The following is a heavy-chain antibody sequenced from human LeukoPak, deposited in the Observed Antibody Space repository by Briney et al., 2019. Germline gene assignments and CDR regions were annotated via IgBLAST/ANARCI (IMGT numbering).Heavy chain of an antibody. CDR3: ARISSISYYFDY. Sequence: GGSLRLSCAASGFTFSSFWMTWVCQAPGKGLEWVANIKLDGSEKYYVDSVKGRLTVSRDNAKNSLYLQMNSLRAADTAVYYCARISSISYYFDYRGLGTLVSVSS. D-gene: IGHD3-3*02. CDR2: IKLDGSEK. CDR1: GFTFSSFW. V-gene: IGHV3-7*01. J-gene: IGHJ4*02.